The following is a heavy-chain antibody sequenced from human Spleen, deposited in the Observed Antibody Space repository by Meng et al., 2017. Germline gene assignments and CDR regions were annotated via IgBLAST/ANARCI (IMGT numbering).Heavy chain of an antibody. V-gene: IGHV4-39*01. D-gene: IGHD2-2*01. Sequence: SETLSLTCTVSGGSISSPTYFWGWIRQPPGKGLDYIGSIYYTGKTYYDPSLKSRVTISIDTSKSQFSLNLRSVTAADTAVYYCARAGTSSTNYDYYYGMDVWGQGTTVTVSS. CDR3: ARAGTSSTNYDYYYGMDV. CDR2: IYYTGKT. J-gene: IGHJ6*02. CDR1: GGSISSPTYF.